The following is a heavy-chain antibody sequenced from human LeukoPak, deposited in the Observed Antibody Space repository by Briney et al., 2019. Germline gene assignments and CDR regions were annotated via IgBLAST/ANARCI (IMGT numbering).Heavy chain of an antibody. J-gene: IGHJ4*02. CDR1: GYRFTAYW. CDR2: IYPADSDT. Sequence: ESLKISCKASGYRFTAYWIGWVRQMPGKGLEWMGVIYPADSDTTYSPSFQGQVTISADKSNNIAYLEWDSLKASDSATYYCARRTGSGTYYSLFFDYWGQGALVTVSS. CDR3: ARRTGSGTYYSLFFDY. D-gene: IGHD1-26*01. V-gene: IGHV5-51*01.